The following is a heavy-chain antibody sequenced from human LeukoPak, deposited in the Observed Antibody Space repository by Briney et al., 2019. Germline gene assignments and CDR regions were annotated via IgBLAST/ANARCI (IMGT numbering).Heavy chain of an antibody. CDR1: GFTFSLYA. J-gene: IGHJ4*02. V-gene: IGHV3-21*05. CDR2: INDDSSDI. D-gene: IGHD2-2*01. Sequence: GGLRLSCAASGFTFSLYAMNWVRQAPGKGLEWVSYINDDSSDIHYAGSVRGRFTISRDDARKTLYLQLSSLRVEDTAVYYCARDTFQPGLIDFWGQGTLVTVSS. CDR3: ARDTFQPGLIDF.